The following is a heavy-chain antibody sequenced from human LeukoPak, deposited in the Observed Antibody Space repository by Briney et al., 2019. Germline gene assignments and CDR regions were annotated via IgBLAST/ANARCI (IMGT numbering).Heavy chain of an antibody. V-gene: IGHV3-7*01. CDR1: GFTFSSYG. Sequence: GGSLRLSCAASGFTFSSYGMNWVRQAPGKGLEWVANINLDGSEKYYVDSVKGRFTIPRDNAKNSLYLQMNSLRAEDTAVYYCARGSSSSFDFWGQGTLVTVSS. CDR3: ARGSSSSFDF. J-gene: IGHJ4*02. D-gene: IGHD6-6*01. CDR2: INLDGSEK.